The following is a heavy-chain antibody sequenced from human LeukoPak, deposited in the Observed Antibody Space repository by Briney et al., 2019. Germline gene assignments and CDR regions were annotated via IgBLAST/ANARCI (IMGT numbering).Heavy chain of an antibody. J-gene: IGHJ4*02. D-gene: IGHD2-15*01. Sequence: SETLSLTCTVSGGSISSYYWSWIRQPPGKGLEWIGYVYYSGSTNYNPSLKSRVTISVDTSKNQFSLKLSSVTAADTAVYYCARMARVATFDYWGQGTLVTVSS. CDR1: GGSISSYY. CDR3: ARMARVATFDY. CDR2: VYYSGST. V-gene: IGHV4-59*08.